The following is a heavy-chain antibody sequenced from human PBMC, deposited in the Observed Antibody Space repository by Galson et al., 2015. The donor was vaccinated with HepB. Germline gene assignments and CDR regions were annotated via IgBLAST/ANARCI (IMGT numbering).Heavy chain of an antibody. CDR3: VKEEGGVLVPSSIGADY. J-gene: IGHJ4*02. Sequence: SLRLSCAASGFSFSSYVMHWVRQVPGKGLQYVSAISSNGGSTYYADSVKGRFTISRDNSKNTLFLQMSSLRPEDTAVYYCVKEEGGVLVPSSIGADYWGQGTLVTVSS. CDR1: GFSFSSYV. V-gene: IGHV3-64D*06. D-gene: IGHD2-2*01. CDR2: ISSNGGST.